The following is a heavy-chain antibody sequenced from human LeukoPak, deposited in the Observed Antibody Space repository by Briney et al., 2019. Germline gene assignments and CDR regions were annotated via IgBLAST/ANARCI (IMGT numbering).Heavy chain of an antibody. J-gene: IGHJ4*02. Sequence: SVKVSCKASGGTFSSYAISWVRQAPGQGLEWMGGIIPIFGTANYAQKFQGRVTITTDGSTSTAYMELSSLRSEDTAVYYCALLSSIAARVDYWGQGTLVTVSS. CDR2: IIPIFGTA. D-gene: IGHD6-6*01. CDR1: GGTFSSYA. V-gene: IGHV1-69*05. CDR3: ALLSSIAARVDY.